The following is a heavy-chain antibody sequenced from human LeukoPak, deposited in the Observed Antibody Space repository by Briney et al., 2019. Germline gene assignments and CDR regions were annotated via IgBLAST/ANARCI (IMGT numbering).Heavy chain of an antibody. CDR3: ARDSRPFAGDDAFDI. D-gene: IGHD2-21*01. J-gene: IGHJ3*02. V-gene: IGHV3-33*01. Sequence: GRSLRLSCAASEFTFSNYGIHWVRQAPGKGLEWVAVIWYDGSNKYYADSVKGRFTLSRDNSKNTMYLQMNSLRAEDTAVYYCARDSRPFAGDDAFDIWGQGTMDTVSS. CDR1: EFTFSNYG. CDR2: IWYDGSNK.